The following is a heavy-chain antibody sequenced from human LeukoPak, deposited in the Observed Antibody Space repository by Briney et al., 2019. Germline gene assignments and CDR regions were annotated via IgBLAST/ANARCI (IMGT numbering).Heavy chain of an antibody. CDR3: ARGYGDFIFDY. Sequence: SETLSLTCTVSGGSISSYYWSWIRQPPGTGLEWIGYIYYSGSTNYNPSLKSRVTISVDTSKNQFSLKLSSVTAADTAVYYCARGYGDFIFDYWGQGTLVTVSS. CDR1: GGSISSYY. CDR2: IYYSGST. D-gene: IGHD4-17*01. J-gene: IGHJ4*02. V-gene: IGHV4-59*01.